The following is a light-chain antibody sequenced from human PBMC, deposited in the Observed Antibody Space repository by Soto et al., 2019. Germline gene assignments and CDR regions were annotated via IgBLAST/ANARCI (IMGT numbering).Light chain of an antibody. CDR2: EVS. CDR1: SSDVGGYNY. Sequence: QSVLTQPPSASGSPGQSVAISCTGTSSDVGGYNYVSWYQQHPGKAPKLMIYEVSNRPSGVSNRFSGSKSGNTASLTISGLQAEDEADYFCSSYTSSQAYVFGTGTKVTVL. CDR3: SSYTSSQAYV. J-gene: IGLJ1*01. V-gene: IGLV2-14*01.